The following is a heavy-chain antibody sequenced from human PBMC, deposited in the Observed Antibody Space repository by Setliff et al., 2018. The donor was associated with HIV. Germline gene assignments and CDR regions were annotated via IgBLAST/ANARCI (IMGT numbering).Heavy chain of an antibody. J-gene: IGHJ6*03. CDR3: ARGRRSAAAGTRWDYMDV. D-gene: IGHD6-13*01. Sequence: SETLSLTCTVSGGSFSSNTYSWGWIRQPPGMGLEWIGSIHSSGTTDYNPSLKSRVAMSVDTSRSQFSLKLRSVTAADTAVYYCARGRRSAAAGTRWDYMDVWGKGTTVTVSS. CDR2: IHSSGTT. CDR1: GGSFSSNTYS. V-gene: IGHV4-39*01.